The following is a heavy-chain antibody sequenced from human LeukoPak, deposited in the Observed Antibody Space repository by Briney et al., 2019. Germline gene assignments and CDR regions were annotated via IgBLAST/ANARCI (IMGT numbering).Heavy chain of an antibody. CDR2: INHSGSA. CDR1: GGSFSGYY. Sequence: PSETLSLTCAVYGGSFSGYYWSWIRQPPGKGLEWIGEINHSGSADYNPSLMSRVTISLDTSKNHFSLNLSSVTAADTAVYYCARGQGTVTTHWGQGTLVTVSS. CDR3: ARGQGTVTTH. D-gene: IGHD4-17*01. J-gene: IGHJ4*02. V-gene: IGHV4-34*01.